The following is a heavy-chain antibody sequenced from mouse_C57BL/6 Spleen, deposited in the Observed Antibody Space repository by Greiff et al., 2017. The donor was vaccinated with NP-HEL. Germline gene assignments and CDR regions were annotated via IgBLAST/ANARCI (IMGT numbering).Heavy chain of an antibody. CDR2: ISGGGGNT. D-gene: IGHD4-1*01. Sequence: EVKLMESGGGLVKPGGSLKLSCAASGFTFSSYTMSWVRQTPEKRLEWVATISGGGGNTYYPDSVKGRFTISRDNAKNTLYLQMSSLRSEDTALYYCARHKLGQYYFDYWGQGTTLTVSS. V-gene: IGHV5-9*01. CDR3: ARHKLGQYYFDY. J-gene: IGHJ2*01. CDR1: GFTFSSYT.